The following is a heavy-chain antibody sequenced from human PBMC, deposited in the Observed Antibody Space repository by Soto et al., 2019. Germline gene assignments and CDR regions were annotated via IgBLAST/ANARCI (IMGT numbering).Heavy chain of an antibody. D-gene: IGHD3-3*01. CDR3: ARPRRFGVVNDAFDI. CDR2: IWYDGSNK. CDR1: GFTFSSYG. J-gene: IGHJ3*02. Sequence: PGGSLRLSCAASGFTFSSYGMHWVRQAPGKGLEWVAVIWYDGSNKYYADSVKGRFTISRDNSKNTLYLQMNSLRAEDTAVYYCARPRRFGVVNDAFDIWGQGTMVTVSS. V-gene: IGHV3-33*01.